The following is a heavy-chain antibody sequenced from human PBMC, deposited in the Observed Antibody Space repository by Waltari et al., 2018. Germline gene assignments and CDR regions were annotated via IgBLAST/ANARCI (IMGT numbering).Heavy chain of an antibody. CDR3: ARLGGAL. CDR1: GFNVSEEF. V-gene: IGHV3-53*01. D-gene: IGHD2-21*01. Sequence: VQLVDSGGALIQPGGSLRLSSAAAGFNVSEEFMTWVRQAPGKGLEWVSSIYKDGTPKYADSVKGRVTISRDTSENTVHLEMNSLRAEDTAVYYCARLGGALWGQGTPVTVSS. J-gene: IGHJ4*02. CDR2: IYKDGTP.